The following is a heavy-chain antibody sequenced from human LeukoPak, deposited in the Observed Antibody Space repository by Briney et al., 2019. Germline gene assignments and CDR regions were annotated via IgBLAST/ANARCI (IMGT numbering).Heavy chain of an antibody. J-gene: IGHJ4*02. D-gene: IGHD1-26*01. CDR2: MKSDERSA. CDR3: ATVFKGSSLQDY. CDR1: AFTIPNHW. V-gene: IGHV3-74*01. Sequence: GGSLRLSSVASAFTIPNHWMYWVRRAPGRGLVWVSRMKSDERSAVYADSVKGRFTISRDNAKNTLYLQMNSLRVEDTAVYYCATVFKGSSLQDYWGQGTLVTVSS.